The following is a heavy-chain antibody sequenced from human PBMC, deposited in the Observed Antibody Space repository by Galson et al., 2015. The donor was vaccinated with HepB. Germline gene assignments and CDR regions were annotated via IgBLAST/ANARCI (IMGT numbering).Heavy chain of an antibody. D-gene: IGHD6-19*01. Sequence: SCKASGYTFITYPMHWVRQAPGQRFEWMGWINTVNGNTKYSQKFQGRVTFTRDTSASTVYMELSTPRSEDTAVYFCARARIAVAGFDYWGQGTLVTVSS. CDR1: GYTFITYP. J-gene: IGHJ4*02. CDR2: INTVNGNT. CDR3: ARARIAVAGFDY. V-gene: IGHV1-3*04.